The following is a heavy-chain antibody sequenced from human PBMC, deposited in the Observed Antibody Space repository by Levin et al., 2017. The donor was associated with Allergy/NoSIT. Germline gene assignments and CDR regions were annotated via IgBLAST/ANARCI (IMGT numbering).Heavy chain of an antibody. CDR2: IHPDGRST. D-gene: IGHD6-25*01. Sequence: GESLKISCVASGFTLRTYWMHWVRQAPGKGLVWVSRIHPDGRSTIYADSVKGRFTMSRDNSKNTLSLEMNNLTTDDTAVYYCVRENGYFDDFDLWGQGTMLSVSS. V-gene: IGHV3-74*01. CDR3: VRENGYFDDFDL. J-gene: IGHJ3*01. CDR1: GFTLRTYW.